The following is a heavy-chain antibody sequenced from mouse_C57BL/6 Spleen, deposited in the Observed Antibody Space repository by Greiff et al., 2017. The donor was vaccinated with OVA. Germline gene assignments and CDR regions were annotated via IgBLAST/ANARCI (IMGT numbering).Heavy chain of an antibody. CDR1: GYTFTSYW. CDR3: ARGMRDYAMDY. V-gene: IGHV1-69*01. CDR2: IDPSDSYT. Sequence: QVQLQQSGAELVMPGASVKLSCKASGYTFTSYWMHWVKQRPGQGLEWIGEIDPSDSYTNYNQKFKGKSTLTVDKSSSTAYMQLSSLTSEDSAVYYCARGMRDYAMDYWGQGTSVTVSS. J-gene: IGHJ4*01.